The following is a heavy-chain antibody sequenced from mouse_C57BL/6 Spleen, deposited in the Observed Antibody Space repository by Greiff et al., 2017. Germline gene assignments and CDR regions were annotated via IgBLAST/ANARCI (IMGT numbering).Heavy chain of an antibody. D-gene: IGHD1-1*01. J-gene: IGHJ4*01. Sequence: VQLQQSGAELVRPGASVTLSCKASGYTFTNYEMHWVKQTPVHGLEWIGAIDPETGGTDYNQKFKGKAILTAAKSSSPAYMKLRSLPSEDPAVYYCARYYYGSSSYSCDYWGQGTSVTVSS. CDR2: IDPETGGT. CDR3: ARYYYGSSSYSCDY. CDR1: GYTFTNYE. V-gene: IGHV1-15*01.